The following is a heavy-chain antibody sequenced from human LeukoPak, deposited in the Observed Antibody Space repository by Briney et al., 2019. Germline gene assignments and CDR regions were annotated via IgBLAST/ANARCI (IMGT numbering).Heavy chain of an antibody. J-gene: IGHJ4*02. CDR1: GFTFSSYS. D-gene: IGHD1-26*01. CDR3: ARDHMGYDY. V-gene: IGHV3-48*04. CDR2: ISSGGSTT. Sequence: GGSLRLSCAASGFTFSSYSMDWVRQAPGKGLEWVSYISSGGSTTYYAGSVKGRFTVSRDNAKNSLYLQMNSLRAEDTAVYYCARDHMGYDYWGQGTLVTVSS.